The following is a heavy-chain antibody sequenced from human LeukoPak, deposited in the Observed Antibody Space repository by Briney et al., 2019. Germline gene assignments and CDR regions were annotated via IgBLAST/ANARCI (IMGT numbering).Heavy chain of an antibody. CDR3: ARVFRGVVPAALTFDY. D-gene: IGHD2-2*01. V-gene: IGHV1-2*02. J-gene: IGHJ4*02. CDR2: INPNSGGT. Sequence: ASVKVSCKASGYTFTGYYMHWVRQAPGQGLEWTGWINPNSGGTNYAQKFQGRVTMTRDTSISTAYMELSRLRSDDTAVYYCARVFRGVVPAALTFDYWGQGTLVTVSS. CDR1: GYTFTGYY.